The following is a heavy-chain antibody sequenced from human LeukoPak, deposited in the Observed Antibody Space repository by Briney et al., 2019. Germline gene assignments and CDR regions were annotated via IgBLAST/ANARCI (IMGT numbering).Heavy chain of an antibody. CDR2: IYSGGTT. Sequence: PGGSLRLSCAASGFTVSSNYMTWVRQAPGKGLEWLSVIYSGGTTYYADSVKGRFTISRDNSKNTLYLQMNSLRAEDTAAYYCARDDPSGSYIDYWGQGTLVTVSS. V-gene: IGHV3-66*01. CDR3: ARDDPSGSYIDY. D-gene: IGHD1-26*01. J-gene: IGHJ4*02. CDR1: GFTVSSNY.